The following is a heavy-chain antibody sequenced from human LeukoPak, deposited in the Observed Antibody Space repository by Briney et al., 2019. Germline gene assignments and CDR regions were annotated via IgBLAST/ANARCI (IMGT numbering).Heavy chain of an antibody. D-gene: IGHD1-26*01. Sequence: GESLKISCKGSGYSFTGYWIGWVRQMPGKGLEWMGIIYPRDSDTRYSPSFQGQVTISVDKSISTAYLQWSSLKASDTAMYYCARLEYTLHSGIYSRFLDYWGQGTLVTVSS. CDR1: GYSFTGYW. CDR2: IYPRDSDT. J-gene: IGHJ4*02. CDR3: ARLEYTLHSGIYSRFLDY. V-gene: IGHV5-51*01.